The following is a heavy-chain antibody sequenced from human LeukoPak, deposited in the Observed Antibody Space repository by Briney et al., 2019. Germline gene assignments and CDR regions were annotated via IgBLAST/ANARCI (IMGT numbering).Heavy chain of an antibody. CDR2: IYTSGST. J-gene: IGHJ4*02. D-gene: IGHD4-17*01. CDR1: GNSISSYY. Sequence: SETLSLTCAVSGNSISSYYWSWIRQPAGKGLEWIGRIYTSGSTNYNPSLKSRVTMSVDTSKNQFSLSLSSVTAADTAFYYCARETTGLARYFDYWGQGTLVTVSS. CDR3: ARETTGLARYFDY. V-gene: IGHV4-4*07.